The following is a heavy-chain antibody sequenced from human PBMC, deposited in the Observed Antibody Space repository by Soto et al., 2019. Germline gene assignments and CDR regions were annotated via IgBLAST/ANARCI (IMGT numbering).Heavy chain of an antibody. J-gene: IGHJ3*02. V-gene: IGHV4-38-2*02. CDR2: IYHSGST. D-gene: IGHD3-16*02. CDR1: GYSISSGYY. CDR3: ARGLVITFGGVIDDAFDI. Sequence: SETLSLTCTVSGYSISSGYYWGWIRQPPGKGLEWIGSIYHSGSTYYNPSLKSRVTISVDTSKNQFSLKLSSVTAADTAVYYCARGLVITFGGVIDDAFDIWGQGTMVTVSS.